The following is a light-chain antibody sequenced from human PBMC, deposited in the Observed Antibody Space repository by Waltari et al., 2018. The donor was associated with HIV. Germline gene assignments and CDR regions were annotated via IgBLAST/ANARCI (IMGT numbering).Light chain of an antibody. J-gene: IGKJ4*01. CDR1: QNIRNY. Sequence: DIQMTQSPSSLSASVGDRVTIYCRASQNIRNYVNWFQQRPGKAPTLLIHGASSLQSGVPSRFSGSGSGTDFTLIISGPQPEDIATYYCQQSLSVPYVSFGGGTKVEIK. CDR3: QQSLSVPYVS. V-gene: IGKV1-39*01. CDR2: GAS.